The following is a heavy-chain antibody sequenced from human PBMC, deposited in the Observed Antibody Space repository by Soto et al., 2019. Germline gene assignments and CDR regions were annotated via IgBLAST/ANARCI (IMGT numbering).Heavy chain of an antibody. V-gene: IGHV4-31*03. CDR1: GGSISSGGYY. CDR3: ARTTTVTTIDY. Sequence: NPSETLSLTCTVSGGSISSGGYYWTWIRQHPGKGLEWIGNIFHSGSTYHNPSLKSRLTISIDTSKNQFSLKLSSVTAADTAVYYCARTTTVTTIDYWGQGTLVTVSS. J-gene: IGHJ4*02. CDR2: IFHSGST. D-gene: IGHD4-17*01.